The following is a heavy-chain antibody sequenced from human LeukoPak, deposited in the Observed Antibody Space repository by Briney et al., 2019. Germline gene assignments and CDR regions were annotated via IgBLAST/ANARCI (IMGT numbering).Heavy chain of an antibody. J-gene: IGHJ2*01. CDR3: ARRAGYSYGYWYFDL. D-gene: IGHD5-18*01. CDR2: IYPGDSDT. V-gene: IGHV5-51*01. CDR1: GYSFTSYW. Sequence: GESLKISCKGSGYSFTSYWIGWVGQVPGKGLGWMGIIYPGDSDTRYSPSFQGQVTISADKSISTAYLQWSSLKASDTAMYYCARRAGYSYGYWYFDLWGRGTLVTVSS.